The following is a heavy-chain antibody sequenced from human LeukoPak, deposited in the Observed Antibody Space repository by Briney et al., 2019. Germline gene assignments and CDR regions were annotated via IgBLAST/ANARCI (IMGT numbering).Heavy chain of an antibody. CDR1: GFAFSYSS. V-gene: IGHV3-30*04. Sequence: GSLRLSCAASGFAFSYSSMHWVRQAPGKGLEWVAGISYDGHYKGYADSVRGRFTISRDDSRNHLYLEMSGLRPEDAALYYCVRDLLVGSPDYFDLWGQGALVTVSS. CDR3: VRDLLVGSPDYFDL. D-gene: IGHD1-26*01. CDR2: ISYDGHYK. J-gene: IGHJ4*02.